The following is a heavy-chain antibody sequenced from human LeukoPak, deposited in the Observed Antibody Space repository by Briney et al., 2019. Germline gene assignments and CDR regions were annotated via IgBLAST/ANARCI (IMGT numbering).Heavy chain of an antibody. CDR1: GFTFSNAW. Sequence: PGGSLRLSCAASGFTFSNAWMSWVRQAPGKGLEWVGRIKSKTDGGTTDYAAPVKGRFTISRDDSKNTLYLQMNSLKTEDTAVYYCTTDRWEEGAFDIWGQGTMVTVSS. CDR3: TTDRWEEGAFDI. D-gene: IGHD1-26*01. CDR2: IKSKTDGGTT. J-gene: IGHJ3*02. V-gene: IGHV3-15*01.